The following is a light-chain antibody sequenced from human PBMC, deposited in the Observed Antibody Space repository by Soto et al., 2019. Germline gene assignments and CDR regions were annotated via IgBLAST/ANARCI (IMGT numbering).Light chain of an antibody. Sequence: QSALTQPASVSGSPGQSITVSCIGTSSDIGGYNYVSWYQQHPGKAPKLMIHDVSNRPSGVSDRFSGSKSGNTASLTISGLLVDDEAYYYCSSYTSSNTQVFGVGTKLTVL. V-gene: IGLV2-14*03. CDR1: SSDIGGYNY. CDR2: DVS. J-gene: IGLJ2*01. CDR3: SSYTSSNTQV.